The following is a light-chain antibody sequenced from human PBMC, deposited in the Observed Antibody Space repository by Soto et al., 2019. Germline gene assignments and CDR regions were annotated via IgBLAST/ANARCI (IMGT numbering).Light chain of an antibody. V-gene: IGKV1-12*01. J-gene: IGKJ4*01. CDR2: AAS. CDR1: RGIGDR. Sequence: DVEMTQSPSSLSAVVVDRVTITCLASRGIGDRLAWFQQKPGKAPQFLIHAASTLQSGVLSRFSGSGSGTDFSLTISSLQPEDFATYYCQQTNTFPFTFGGGTKVDIK. CDR3: QQTNTFPFT.